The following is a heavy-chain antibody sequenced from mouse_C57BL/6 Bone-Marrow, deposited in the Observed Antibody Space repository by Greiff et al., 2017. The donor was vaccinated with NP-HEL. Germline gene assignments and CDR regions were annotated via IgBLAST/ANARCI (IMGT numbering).Heavy chain of an antibody. V-gene: IGHV5-17*01. CDR1: GFTFSDYG. J-gene: IGHJ1*03. Sequence: EVQLVESGGGLVKPGGSLKLSCAASGFTFSDYGMHWVRQAPEKGLEWVAYISSGSGTIYYADTVKGRFTISSDNAKNTLLLQMTSLRSEDTAMYYCARDYYGSYWYCEVWGTGTTVTVAS. CDR2: ISSGSGTI. CDR3: ARDYYGSYWYCEV. D-gene: IGHD1-1*01.